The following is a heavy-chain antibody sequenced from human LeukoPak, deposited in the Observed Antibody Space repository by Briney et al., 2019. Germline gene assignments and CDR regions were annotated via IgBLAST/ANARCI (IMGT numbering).Heavy chain of an antibody. D-gene: IGHD2-21*02. Sequence: SETLSLTCTVSGGSISSSSYYWGWIRQPPGKGLEWIGSIYYSGSTYYNPSLKSRVTISVDTSKNQFSLKLSSVTAADTAVYYCARDSVTYDYWGQGTLVTVSS. CDR1: GGSISSSSYY. J-gene: IGHJ4*02. CDR2: IYYSGST. V-gene: IGHV4-39*07. CDR3: ARDSVTYDY.